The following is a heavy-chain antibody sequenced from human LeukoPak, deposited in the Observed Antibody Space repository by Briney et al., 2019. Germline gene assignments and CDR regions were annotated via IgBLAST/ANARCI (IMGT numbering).Heavy chain of an antibody. J-gene: IGHJ4*02. D-gene: IGHD6-13*01. CDR2: INSDGSSS. CDR1: GFTFSNYW. Sequence: GGSLRLSCAASGFTFSNYWRHWVRQAPGKGLEWVSRINSDGSSSNYADSVKGRFTTSRDNAKNTLYLPMNSLRAEDTAVYYCASASSHRTAAGGDYWGQGTLVTVSS. CDR3: ASASSHRTAAGGDY. V-gene: IGHV3-74*01.